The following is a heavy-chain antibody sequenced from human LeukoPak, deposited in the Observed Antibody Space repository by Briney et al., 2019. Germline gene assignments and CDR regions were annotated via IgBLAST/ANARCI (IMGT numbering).Heavy chain of an antibody. V-gene: IGHV3-30*18. CDR2: ISYDGSNK. J-gene: IGHJ4*02. CDR1: GFTFSSYG. Sequence: GGSLRLSCEASGFTFSSYGMHWVRQAPGKGLEWVAVISYDGSNKYYADSVKGRFTISRDNSKNTLYLQMNSLRAEDTAVYYCAKDPYFDYWGQGTLVTVSS. CDR3: AKDPYFDY.